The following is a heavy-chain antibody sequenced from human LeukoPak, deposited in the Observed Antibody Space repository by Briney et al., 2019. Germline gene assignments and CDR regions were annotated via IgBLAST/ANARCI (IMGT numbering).Heavy chain of an antibody. CDR3: ARGDIVVVPAAMYYYYYGMDV. CDR1: GGSFSGYY. V-gene: IGHV4-34*01. Sequence: SETLSPTCAVYGGSFSGYYWSWIRQPPGKGREWIGEINHSGSTNYNPSLKSRVTISVDTSKNQFSLKLSSVTAADTAVYYCARGDIVVVPAAMYYYYYGMDVWGQGTTVTVSS. J-gene: IGHJ6*02. D-gene: IGHD2-2*01. CDR2: INHSGST.